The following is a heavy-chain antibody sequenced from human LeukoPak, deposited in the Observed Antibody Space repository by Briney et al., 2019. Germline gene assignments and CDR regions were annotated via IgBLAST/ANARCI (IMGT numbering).Heavy chain of an antibody. Sequence: MASETLSLTCTVSGYSISSGYYWGWIRQPPGKGLEWIGSIYHSGSTYYNPSLKSRVTISVDTSKNQFSLKLSSVTAADTAVYYCARRFVDSSGYYYEFQQEFDYWGQGTLVTVSS. D-gene: IGHD3-22*01. CDR2: IYHSGST. J-gene: IGHJ4*02. V-gene: IGHV4-38-2*02. CDR3: ARRFVDSSGYYYEFQQEFDY. CDR1: GYSISSGYY.